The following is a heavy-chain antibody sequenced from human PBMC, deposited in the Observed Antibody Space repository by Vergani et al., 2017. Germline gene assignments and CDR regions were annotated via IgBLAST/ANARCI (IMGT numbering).Heavy chain of an antibody. CDR2: ITPFNGNT. Sequence: QVQLVQSGAEVKKPGASVKVSCKASGYTFTGYYMHWVRQAPGQALEWMGWITPFNGNTNYAQKFQDRVTITRDRSMSTAYMELSSLRSEDTAMYYCARGHAMVRGVIIKIYYGMDVWGQGTTVTVSS. CDR3: ARGHAMVRGVIIKIYYGMDV. V-gene: IGHV1-45*02. CDR1: GYTFTGYY. J-gene: IGHJ6*02. D-gene: IGHD3-10*01.